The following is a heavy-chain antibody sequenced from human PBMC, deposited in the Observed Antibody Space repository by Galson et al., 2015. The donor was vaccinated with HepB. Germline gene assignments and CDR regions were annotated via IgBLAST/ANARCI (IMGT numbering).Heavy chain of an antibody. CDR1: GSLFRSYW. D-gene: IGHD4-11*01. V-gene: IGHV3-74*01. CDR2: VNNDGRDT. J-gene: IGHJ4*02. CDR3: AKSPSKFNYFDS. Sequence: SLRLSCAASGSLFRSYWMHWVHQAPGKGLVWVSRVNNDGRDTHYADSVKGRFTISRDNTKNALYLQMNSLRVEDTAVYYCAKSPSKFNYFDSWGQGTLVTVSP.